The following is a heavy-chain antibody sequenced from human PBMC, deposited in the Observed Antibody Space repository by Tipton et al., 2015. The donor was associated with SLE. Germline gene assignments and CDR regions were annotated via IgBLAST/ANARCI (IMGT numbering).Heavy chain of an antibody. CDR3: ARGCDGSCWFNY. V-gene: IGHV3-48*01. Sequence: SLRLSCAGSGFIFSNYNMNWVRQAPGKGLEWSAFISGDSRTIFYADSMKGRFTVSRDNATNSQYLQMNSLRAEDTAVYYCARGCDGSCWFNYWGQGTLVTVSS. CDR2: ISGDSRTI. D-gene: IGHD1-26*01. J-gene: IGHJ4*02. CDR1: GFIFSNYN.